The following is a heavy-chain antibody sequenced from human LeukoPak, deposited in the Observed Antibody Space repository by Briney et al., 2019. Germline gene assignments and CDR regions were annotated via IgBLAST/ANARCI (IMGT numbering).Heavy chain of an antibody. CDR3: ARLIAAAGGNAFDI. V-gene: IGHV4-61*02. CDR2: IYTSGST. Sequence: PSQTLSLTCTVSGGSISSGGYYWSWIRQPAGKGLEWIGRIYTSGSTNYNPSLKSRVTMSVDTSKNQFSLKLSSVTAADTAVYYCARLIAAAGGNAFDIWGQGTMVTVSS. D-gene: IGHD6-13*01. CDR1: GGSISSGGYY. J-gene: IGHJ3*02.